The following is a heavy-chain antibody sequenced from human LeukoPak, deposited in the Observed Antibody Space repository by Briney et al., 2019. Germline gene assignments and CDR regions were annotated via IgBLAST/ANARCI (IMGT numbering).Heavy chain of an antibody. CDR2: IKQDGSEK. V-gene: IGHV3-7*01. CDR3: ARPSRYYDILTGSGGAYYFDY. Sequence: GGSLRLSCAASGFTFSSYWMSWVRQAPGKGLEWVANIKQDGSEKHYVDSVKGRFTISRDNAKNSLYLQMNSLRAEDTAVYYCARPSRYYDILTGSGGAYYFDYWGQGTLVTVSS. CDR1: GFTFSSYW. J-gene: IGHJ4*02. D-gene: IGHD3-9*01.